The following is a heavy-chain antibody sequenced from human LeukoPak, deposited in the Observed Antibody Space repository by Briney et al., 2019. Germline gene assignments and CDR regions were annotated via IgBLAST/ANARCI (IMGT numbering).Heavy chain of an antibody. CDR1: GGSISSSSYY. Sequence: PSETLSLTCTVSGGSISSSSYYWGWIRQPPGKGLEWIGSIYYSGSTYYNPSLKSRVTISVDTSKNQFSLKLSSVTAADTAVYYCARSSTTVTPYYFDYWGQGTLVTVSS. J-gene: IGHJ4*02. D-gene: IGHD4-17*01. CDR2: IYYSGST. CDR3: ARSSTTVTPYYFDY. V-gene: IGHV4-39*01.